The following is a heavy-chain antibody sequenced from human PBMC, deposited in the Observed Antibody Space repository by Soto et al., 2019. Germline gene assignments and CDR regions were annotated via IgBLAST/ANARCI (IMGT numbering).Heavy chain of an antibody. J-gene: IGHJ6*02. CDR1: GFTFSSYA. D-gene: IGHD2-8*01. CDR2: ISYDGSNK. Sequence: ESGGGVVQPGRSLRLSCAASGFTFSSYAMHWVRQAPGKGLEWVAVISYDGSNKYYADSVKGRFTISRDNSKNTLYLQMNSLRAEDTAVYYCARDLSLMMQIGSMDVWGQGTTVTVSS. CDR3: ARDLSLMMQIGSMDV. V-gene: IGHV3-30-3*01.